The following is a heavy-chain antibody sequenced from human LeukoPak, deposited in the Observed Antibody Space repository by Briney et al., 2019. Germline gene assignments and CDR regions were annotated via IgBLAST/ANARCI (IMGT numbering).Heavy chain of an antibody. CDR2: IIPIFGTA. CDR3: ARDKTYYDFWSGYYSPPGKPFYYYYMDV. J-gene: IGHJ6*03. CDR1: GGTFSSYA. D-gene: IGHD3-3*01. V-gene: IGHV1-69*01. Sequence: SVKVSCKASGGTFSSYAISWVRQAPGQGLEWMGGIIPIFGTANYALKFQGRVTITADESTSTAYMELSSLRSEDTAVYYCARDKTYYDFWSGYYSPPGKPFYYYYMDVWGKGTTVTVSS.